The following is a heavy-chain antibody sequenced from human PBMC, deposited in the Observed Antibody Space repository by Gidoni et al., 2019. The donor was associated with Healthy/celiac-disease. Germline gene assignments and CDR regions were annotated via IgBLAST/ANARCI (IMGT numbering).Heavy chain of an antibody. CDR3: TYSDGYNPFDY. CDR1: GFTFSGSA. J-gene: IGHJ4*02. Sequence: EVQLVESGGGLVQPGGSLKLSCAASGFTFSGSAMHWVRQASGKGLEWVGRIRSKANSDATAYAASVKGRFTISRDDSKNTAYLQMNSLKTEDTAVYYCTYSDGYNPFDYWGQGTLVTVSS. V-gene: IGHV3-73*02. D-gene: IGHD5-12*01. CDR2: IRSKANSDAT.